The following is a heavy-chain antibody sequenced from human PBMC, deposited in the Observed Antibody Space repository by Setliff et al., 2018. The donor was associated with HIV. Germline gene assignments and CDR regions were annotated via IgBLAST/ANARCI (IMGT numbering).Heavy chain of an antibody. CDR2: IYYSGST. CDR1: GGSISSSSHY. CDR3: ASPYYYDSSGYWYVDL. V-gene: IGHV4-39*01. Sequence: SETLSLTCTVSGGSISSSSHYWGWIRQPPGKGLEWVGSIYYSGSTYYNPSLKSRVTISVDTSKNQFSLKLSSVTATDTAVYYCASPYYYDSSGYWYVDLWGRGTLVTVSS. J-gene: IGHJ2*01. D-gene: IGHD3-22*01.